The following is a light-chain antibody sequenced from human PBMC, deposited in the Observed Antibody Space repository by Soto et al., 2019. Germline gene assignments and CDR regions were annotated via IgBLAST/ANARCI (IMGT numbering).Light chain of an antibody. CDR2: EGS. J-gene: IGLJ2*01. V-gene: IGLV2-23*01. Sequence: QSALTQPASVSGSPGQSITISCTGTSSDVGSYNLVSWYQQHPGKAPKLMIYEGSKRPSGVSNRFSGSKSGNTASLTISGLQAEDEADYHCCSYAGSSTHVVFAGGTKLTVL. CDR3: CSYAGSSTHVV. CDR1: SSDVGSYNL.